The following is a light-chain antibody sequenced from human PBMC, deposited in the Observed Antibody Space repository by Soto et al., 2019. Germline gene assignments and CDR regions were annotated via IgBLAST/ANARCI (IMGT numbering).Light chain of an antibody. CDR1: SSDVGGYNY. V-gene: IGLV2-8*01. CDR3: NSYAGNNGYV. CDR2: EVS. J-gene: IGLJ1*01. Sequence: QSVLTQPPSASGSPGQSVTISCTGTSSDVGGYNYVSWYQQHPGKAPKLMIYEVSKRPSGVPDRFSGSKSGNTASLTVSGLQDEDEADYYFNSYAGNNGYVFGTGTKVTVL.